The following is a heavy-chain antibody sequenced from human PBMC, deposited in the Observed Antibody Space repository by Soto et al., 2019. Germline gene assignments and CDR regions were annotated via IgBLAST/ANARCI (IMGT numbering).Heavy chain of an antibody. CDR3: ARAGWTTVPDY. Sequence: QVTLKESGPVLVKPTETLTLTCTVSGFSLSNARMGVSWIRQPPVKALEWLAHIFSNDEKSYSTSLKSRLTISKDTSKSQVVLTMTNMDPVDTAAYYCARAGWTTVPDYWGQGTLVTVSS. J-gene: IGHJ4*02. CDR1: GFSLSNARMG. CDR2: IFSNDEK. V-gene: IGHV2-26*01. D-gene: IGHD4-17*01.